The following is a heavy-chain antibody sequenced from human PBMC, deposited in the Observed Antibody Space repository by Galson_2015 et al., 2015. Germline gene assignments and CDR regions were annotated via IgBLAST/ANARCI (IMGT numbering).Heavy chain of an antibody. CDR2: IYWDDDK. V-gene: IGHV2-5*02. D-gene: IGHD4-17*01. CDR3: AHRTTVSAGFDF. J-gene: IGHJ4*02. CDR1: GFSLSTSGVG. Sequence: PALAKPTQTLTLTCTFSGFSLSTSGVGVGWIRQPPGKALECLAFIYWDDDKRYSPSLKSRLTITKDTSKNQVVLTVTNMDPVDTATYYCAHRTTVSAGFDFWGQGTLVTVSS.